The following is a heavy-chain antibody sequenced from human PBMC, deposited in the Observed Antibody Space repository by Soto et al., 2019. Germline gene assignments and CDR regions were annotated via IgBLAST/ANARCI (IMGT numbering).Heavy chain of an antibody. CDR2: IDPSDSYT. V-gene: IGHV5-10-1*01. CDR1: GYSFTTYW. D-gene: IGHD1-26*01. CDR3: ARNVMAGRWEDAFDI. Sequence: PGESLKISCKGSGYSFTTYWITWVRQMPGKGLEWMGRIDPSDSYTNYSPSFQGHVTISADKSISTAYLQWSSLKASDTAMYYCARNVMAGRWEDAFDIRGQGTTVTVSS. J-gene: IGHJ3*02.